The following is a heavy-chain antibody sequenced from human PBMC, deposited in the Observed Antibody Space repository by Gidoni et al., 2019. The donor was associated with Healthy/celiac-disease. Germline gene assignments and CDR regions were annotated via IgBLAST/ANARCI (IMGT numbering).Heavy chain of an antibody. V-gene: IGHV3-30*18. Sequence: VQLVESGGGVVQPGRSLRISCAASGLSFSSYGRHWVSQAPGKGLERVAVISYDGRNKYYADSVKGRFTISRDNSKNTLYLQMNSLRAEDTAVYYCAKDLWFGESEYYYYGMDVWGQGTTVTVSS. J-gene: IGHJ6*02. CDR2: ISYDGRNK. CDR1: GLSFSSYG. D-gene: IGHD3-10*01. CDR3: AKDLWFGESEYYYYGMDV.